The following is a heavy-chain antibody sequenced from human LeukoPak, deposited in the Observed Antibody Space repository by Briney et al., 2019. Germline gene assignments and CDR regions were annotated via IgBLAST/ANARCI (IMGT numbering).Heavy chain of an antibody. CDR1: GFTFSSYS. CDR2: VSTGSNYI. D-gene: IGHD3-10*01. J-gene: IGHJ5*02. CDR3: ARNAGPGSNWFDP. V-gene: IGHV3-21*01. Sequence: GGSLRLSCTASGFTFSSYSLNWVRQAPGKGLEWVSSVSTGSNYIYYADSVKGRFTISRDNDKNSLYLQMNSLRVEDTAVYYCARNAGPGSNWFDPWGQGTLVTVSS.